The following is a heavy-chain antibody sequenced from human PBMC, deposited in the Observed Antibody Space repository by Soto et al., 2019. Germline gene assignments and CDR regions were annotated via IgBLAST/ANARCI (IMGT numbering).Heavy chain of an antibody. CDR3: VFSFFNY. D-gene: IGHD3-16*02. CDR2: ISSSGNTI. V-gene: IGHV3-48*01. Sequence: EVQVVESGGGLVQPGGSLRLSCAASGLTFRSYSMNWVRQAPGKGLEWISYISSSGNTIYYADSVKGRFTISRDNAKNSMYLQMNNLRAEDTAVYSCVFSFFNYWGQGTLVTVSS. J-gene: IGHJ4*02. CDR1: GLTFRSYS.